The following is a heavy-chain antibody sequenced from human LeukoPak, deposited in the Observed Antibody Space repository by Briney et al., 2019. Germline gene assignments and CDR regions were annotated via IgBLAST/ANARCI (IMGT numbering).Heavy chain of an antibody. CDR2: ISGSGGST. CDR1: GFTFSSYE. V-gene: IGHV3-23*01. Sequence: PGGSLRLSCAASGFTFSSYEMNWVRQAPGKGLEWVSAISGSGGSTYYADSVKGRFTISRDNSKNTLYLQMNSLRAEDTAVYYCAKLSGYCSGGSCSTPYYFDYWGQGTLVTVSS. J-gene: IGHJ4*02. D-gene: IGHD2-15*01. CDR3: AKLSGYCSGGSCSTPYYFDY.